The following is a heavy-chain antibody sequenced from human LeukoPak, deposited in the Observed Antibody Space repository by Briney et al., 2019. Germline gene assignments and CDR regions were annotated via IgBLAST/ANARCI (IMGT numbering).Heavy chain of an antibody. CDR2: IYYCGST. J-gene: IGHJ5*02. D-gene: IGHD6-13*01. V-gene: IGHV4-39*01. CDR1: RGSLSGSSYY. CDR3: ASKSWARPAPYCLEP. Sequence: PGTLSLTRTVSRGSLSGSSYYWGWIRQPPGGGLGCIGSIYYCGSTHYNPTLKSRVTISLDTHKKQFSLKLSSLPAARTPVYYCASKSWARPAPYCLEPGARGPLVTVSS.